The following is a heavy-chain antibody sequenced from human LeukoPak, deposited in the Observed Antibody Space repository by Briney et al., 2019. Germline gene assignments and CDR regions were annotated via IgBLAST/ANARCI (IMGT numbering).Heavy chain of an antibody. CDR2: INPNSGGT. CDR3: ARSWDFWSGHQVYYYYYYMDV. Sequence: ASVKVSCKASGGTLSSYAISWVRQAPGQGLEWMGWINPNSGGTNYAQKFQGRVTMTRDTSISTAYMELSSLRSEDTAVYYCARSWDFWSGHQVYYYYYYMDVWGKGTTVTVSS. CDR1: GGTLSSYA. D-gene: IGHD3-3*01. V-gene: IGHV1-2*02. J-gene: IGHJ6*03.